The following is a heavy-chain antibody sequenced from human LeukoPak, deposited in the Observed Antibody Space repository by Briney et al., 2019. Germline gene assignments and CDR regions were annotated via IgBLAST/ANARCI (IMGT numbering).Heavy chain of an antibody. CDR1: GFNVGSYF. CDR3: GRGYYHNYYMDV. V-gene: IGHV3-66*01. J-gene: IGHJ6*03. Sequence: PGGSLRLSCTASGFNVGSYFMSWVRQAPGKGLEWVSVIYIGEDTYYADSVRDRFIISRDTSKNTLYLQVNSLRAEDTAVYHCGRGYYHNYYMDVWGKGTTVTISS. D-gene: IGHD2-15*01. CDR2: IYIGEDT.